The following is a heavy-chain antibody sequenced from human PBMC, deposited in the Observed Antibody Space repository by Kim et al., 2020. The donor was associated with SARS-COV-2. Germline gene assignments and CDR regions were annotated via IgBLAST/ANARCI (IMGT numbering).Heavy chain of an antibody. CDR1: GYSFTSYW. D-gene: IGHD6-13*01. CDR3: ARPVHAYSSSWYDY. V-gene: IGHV5-10-1*01. J-gene: IGHJ4*02. Sequence: GESLKISCKGSGYSFTSYWISWVRQMPGKGLEWMGRIDPSDSYTNYSPSFQGHVTISADKSISTAYLLWSSLKASDTAMWYCARPVHAYSSSWYDYWGQGTLVTVSS. CDR2: IDPSDSYT.